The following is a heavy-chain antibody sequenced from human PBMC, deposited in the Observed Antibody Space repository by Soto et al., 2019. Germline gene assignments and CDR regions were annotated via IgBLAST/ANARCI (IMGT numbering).Heavy chain of an antibody. V-gene: IGHV1-2*02. J-gene: IGHJ4*02. D-gene: IGHD6-13*01. CDR2: INPNSGGT. CDR1: GYTFTGYY. CDR3: ARVAVGYSSSWYVY. Sequence: ASVKVSCKASGYTFTGYYMHWVRQAPGQGLEWMGWINPNSGGTNYAQKFQGRVTMTRNTSISTAYMELSSLRSEDTAVYYCARVAVGYSSSWYVYWGQGTLVTVSS.